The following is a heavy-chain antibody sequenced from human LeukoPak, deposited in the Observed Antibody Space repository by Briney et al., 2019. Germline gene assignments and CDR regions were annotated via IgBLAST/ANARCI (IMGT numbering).Heavy chain of an antibody. CDR2: IYHSGST. D-gene: IGHD1-1*01. J-gene: IGHJ6*03. CDR3: ARDDGNYHYYYYMDV. CDR1: GYSISSGYY. Sequence: SETLSLTCTVSGYSISSGYYWGWIRQPPGKGLEWIGSIYHSGSTYYNPSLKSRVTISVDTSKNQFSLKLSSVTAADTAVHYCARDDGNYHYYYYMDVWGKGTTVTVSS. V-gene: IGHV4-38-2*02.